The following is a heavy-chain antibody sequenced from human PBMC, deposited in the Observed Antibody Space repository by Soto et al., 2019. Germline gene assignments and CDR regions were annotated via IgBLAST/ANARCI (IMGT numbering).Heavy chain of an antibody. CDR2: IYYSGST. CDR1: GFSISSGGYY. D-gene: IGHD3-22*01. CDR3: ASQHYYDSSGYYVVY. Sequence: SETLSLTCTVSGFSISSGGYYWSWIRQHPGKGLEWIGYIYYSGSTYYNPSPKSRVTISVDTSKNQFSLKLSSVTAADTAVYYCASQHYYDSSGYYVVYWGQGTLVTVSS. J-gene: IGHJ4*02. V-gene: IGHV4-31*03.